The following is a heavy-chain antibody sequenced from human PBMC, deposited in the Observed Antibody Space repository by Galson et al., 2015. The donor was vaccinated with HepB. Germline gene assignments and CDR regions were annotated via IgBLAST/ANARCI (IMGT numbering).Heavy chain of an antibody. V-gene: IGHV1-24*01. Sequence: SVKVSCKVSGYTLTELSMHWVRQAPGKGLERMGGFDPEDGETIYAQKFQGRVTMTEDTSTDTAYMELSSLRSEDTAVYYCATGRRYDILTGYYYYYGMDVWGQGTTVAVSS. J-gene: IGHJ6*02. D-gene: IGHD3-9*01. CDR3: ATGRRYDILTGYYYYYGMDV. CDR1: GYTLTELS. CDR2: FDPEDGET.